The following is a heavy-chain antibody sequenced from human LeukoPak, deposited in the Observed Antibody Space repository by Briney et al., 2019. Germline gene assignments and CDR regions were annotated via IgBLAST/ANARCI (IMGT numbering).Heavy chain of an antibody. J-gene: IGHJ4*02. CDR2: IYPGDSDT. D-gene: IGHD5-12*01. CDR1: GFTFSSYS. CDR3: ARPHRGYSGYVDY. V-gene: IGHV5-51*01. Sequence: SGGSLRLSCAASGFTFSSYSMSWVRQAPGKGLEWMGIIYPGDSDTRYSPSFQGQVTLSADKSISTAYLQWTGLKASDTAMYYCARPHRGYSGYVDYWGQGTLVTVSS.